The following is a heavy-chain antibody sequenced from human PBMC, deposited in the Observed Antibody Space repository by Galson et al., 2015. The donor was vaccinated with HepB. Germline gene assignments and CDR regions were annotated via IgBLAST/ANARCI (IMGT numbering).Heavy chain of an antibody. J-gene: IGHJ4*02. CDR2: TYYRSKWYN. D-gene: IGHD6-13*01. Sequence: CAISGDSVSSNSAAWNWIRQSPSRGLEWLGRTYYRSKWYNDYAVSVKSRITINPDTSKNQFSLQLNSLTPEDTGVYYCARDYRGGSSSWYYFDYWGQGTLVTVSS. CDR3: ARDYRGGSSSWYYFDY. V-gene: IGHV6-1*01. CDR1: GDSVSSNSAA.